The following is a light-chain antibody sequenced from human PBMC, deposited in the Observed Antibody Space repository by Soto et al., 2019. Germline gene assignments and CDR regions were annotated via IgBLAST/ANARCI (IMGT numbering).Light chain of an antibody. Sequence: VMTQSPATLSVSPWEIATLSCRASQSFRGLLAWYQQKPGQAPRLLIYGAFNRATGIPARFSGSGSGTDFTLTISSLEPEDSAVYYCQQRNVGPPVTFGQGTRLE. V-gene: IGKV3-11*01. J-gene: IGKJ5*01. CDR1: QSFRGL. CDR3: QQRNVGPPVT. CDR2: GAF.